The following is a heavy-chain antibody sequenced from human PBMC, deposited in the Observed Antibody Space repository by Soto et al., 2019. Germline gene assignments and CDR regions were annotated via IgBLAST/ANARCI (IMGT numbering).Heavy chain of an antibody. D-gene: IGHD4-17*01. CDR3: SRVDGGYGGNSVGY. J-gene: IGHJ4*02. CDR1: GYTFTSYD. CDR2: MNPNIGNT. Sequence: QVQLVKSGAEVKKPGASVKVSCKASGYTFTSYDINWMRKATGQGREWMGWMNPNIGNTGYAQKFQGRVTMTRNTSISTAYMELSSLRSEDTAVYYCSRVDGGYGGNSVGYWGQGTLVTVSS. V-gene: IGHV1-8*01.